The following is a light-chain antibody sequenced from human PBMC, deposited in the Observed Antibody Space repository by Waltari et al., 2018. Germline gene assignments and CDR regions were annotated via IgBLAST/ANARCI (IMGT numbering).Light chain of an antibody. CDR1: QSIANKY. CDR2: GAS. Sequence: EIVLTQSPGTLSLSLGESATLSCRASQSIANKYVTWYRQRPGQPPSLLIFGASTRASGVPDRFNGSGFGTEFTLTISRLEPEDFAVYYCQQYGTSVTFGGGTKLEIK. V-gene: IGKV3-20*01. J-gene: IGKJ4*01. CDR3: QQYGTSVT.